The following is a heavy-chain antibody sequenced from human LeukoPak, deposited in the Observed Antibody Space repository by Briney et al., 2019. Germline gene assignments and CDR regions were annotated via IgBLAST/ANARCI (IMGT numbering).Heavy chain of an antibody. CDR2: VNSRSDTI. D-gene: IGHD6-19*01. V-gene: IGHV3-48*01. Sequence: GGSLRLSCAASGFTVSSNYMSWVRQAPGKGLEWISYVNSRSDTIYYADSVKGRFIISRDNAKNSLYLQMNSLRAEDTGVYYCTKNDAYASGWSFDHWGQGTLVTVSS. J-gene: IGHJ4*02. CDR1: GFTVSSNY. CDR3: TKNDAYASGWSFDH.